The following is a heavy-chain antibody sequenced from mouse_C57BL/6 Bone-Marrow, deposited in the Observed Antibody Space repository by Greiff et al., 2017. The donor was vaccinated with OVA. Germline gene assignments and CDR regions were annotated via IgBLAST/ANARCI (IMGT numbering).Heavy chain of an antibody. CDR1: GFTFSDAW. CDR3: ASPSYYSNYVWFAY. J-gene: IGHJ3*01. V-gene: IGHV6-6*01. D-gene: IGHD2-5*01. Sequence: EVKVEESGGGLVQPGGSMKLSCAASGFTFSDAWMDWVRQSPEKGLEWVAEIRNKANNHATYYAESVKGRFTISRDDSKSSVYLQMNSLRAEDTSIYYCASPSYYSNYVWFAYWGQGTLVTVSA. CDR2: IRNKANNHAT.